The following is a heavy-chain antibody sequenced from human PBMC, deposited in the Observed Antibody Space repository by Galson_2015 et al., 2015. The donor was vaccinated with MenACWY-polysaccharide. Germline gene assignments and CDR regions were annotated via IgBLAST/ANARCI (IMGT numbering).Heavy chain of an antibody. D-gene: IGHD6-6*01. Sequence: SLRLSCAASGFTFSRYAMHWVRQAPGKGLEWVAVISYDATNKYYAESVKGRFSISRGNSKNTMYVQMNDLRAEDTATYYCARVRVIRGSSYFDYWGQGTLVTVSS. CDR3: ARVRVIRGSSYFDY. CDR2: ISYDATNK. J-gene: IGHJ4*02. V-gene: IGHV3-30-3*01. CDR1: GFTFSRYA.